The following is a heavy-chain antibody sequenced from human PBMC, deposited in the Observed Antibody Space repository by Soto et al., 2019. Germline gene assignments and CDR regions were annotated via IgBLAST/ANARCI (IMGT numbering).Heavy chain of an antibody. CDR2: ISGSGSST. V-gene: IGHV3-23*01. D-gene: IGHD2-21*02. Sequence: PGGSLRLSCAASGFTFSSYTMNWVRQAPGKGLEWVSAISGSGSSTYYADFAKGRFTISRDNSKNTVYLQMNSLKVEDTAVYFCARAEVTAVFGFWGQGTLVTVSS. CDR3: ARAEVTAVFGF. CDR1: GFTFSSYT. J-gene: IGHJ4*02.